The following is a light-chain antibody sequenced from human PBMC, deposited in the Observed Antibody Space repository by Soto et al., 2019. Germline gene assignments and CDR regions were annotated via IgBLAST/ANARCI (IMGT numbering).Light chain of an antibody. CDR3: AAWDDSLSGHYV. CDR2: SNN. V-gene: IGLV1-44*01. J-gene: IGLJ1*01. CDR1: SSNIGINT. Sequence: QSALTQPPSASGTPGQRVTLSCSGSSSNIGINTVDWYQHLPGTAPKLLIYSNNQRSSGVPDRISGSKSGTSASLAISGLQSEDEADYYCAAWDDSLSGHYVFGTGTKVTDL.